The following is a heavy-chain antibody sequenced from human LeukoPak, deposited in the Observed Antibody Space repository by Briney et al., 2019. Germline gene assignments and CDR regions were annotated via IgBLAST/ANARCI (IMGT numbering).Heavy chain of an antibody. CDR2: AKYDGSTT. Sequence: GGSLRLSCAASGFTFSAYWMHWVRQAPGKGLVWVSRAKYDGSTTAYADSVKGRFTISRDNTRNILYLEMNSLRVEDTAVYYCARDLNWLLFDYWGQGALVTVSS. CDR1: GFTFSAYW. CDR3: ARDLNWLLFDY. D-gene: IGHD3/OR15-3a*01. V-gene: IGHV3-74*01. J-gene: IGHJ4*02.